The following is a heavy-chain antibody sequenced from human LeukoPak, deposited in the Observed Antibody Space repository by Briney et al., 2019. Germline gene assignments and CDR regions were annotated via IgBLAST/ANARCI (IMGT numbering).Heavy chain of an antibody. D-gene: IGHD6-13*01. V-gene: IGHV4-59*01. CDR2: IYYSGST. J-gene: IGHJ5*02. Sequence: SETLSLTCTVSGGSISSYYWSWIRQPPGKGLEWIGYIYYSGSTNYNPSLKSRVTISVDTSKNQFSLKLSSVTAADTAVYYCARDEVYSSSWYSHNWFDPWGQGTLVTVSS. CDR3: ARDEVYSSSWYSHNWFDP. CDR1: GGSISSYY.